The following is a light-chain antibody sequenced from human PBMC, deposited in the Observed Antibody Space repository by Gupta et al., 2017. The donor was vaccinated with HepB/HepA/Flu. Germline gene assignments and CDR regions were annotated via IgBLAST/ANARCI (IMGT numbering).Light chain of an antibody. J-gene: IGKJ1*01. CDR2: GAS. CDR1: QSVSSNY. Sequence: DIVLTQSPGTLSLSPGERATLSCRASQSVSSNYLAWYQQRPGQAPRLLIYGASSRAPGIPDRFSGSGSGTDFTLTISRLESEDFAVHYCRQYDSSSRTFGQGTKVEIK. V-gene: IGKV3-20*01. CDR3: RQYDSSSRT.